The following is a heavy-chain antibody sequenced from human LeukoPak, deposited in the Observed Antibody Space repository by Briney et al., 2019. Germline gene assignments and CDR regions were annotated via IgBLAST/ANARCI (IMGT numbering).Heavy chain of an antibody. CDR3: AKSPVLRYFDWSLGNAFDI. D-gene: IGHD3-9*01. CDR2: ISWNSGSI. Sequence: GRSLRLSCAASGFTFDDYAMHWVRQAPGKGLEWVSGISWNSGSIGYADSVKGRFTISRDNAKNSLYLQMNSLRAEDTALYYCAKSPVLRYFDWSLGNAFDIWGQGTMVTVSS. V-gene: IGHV3-9*01. CDR1: GFTFDDYA. J-gene: IGHJ3*02.